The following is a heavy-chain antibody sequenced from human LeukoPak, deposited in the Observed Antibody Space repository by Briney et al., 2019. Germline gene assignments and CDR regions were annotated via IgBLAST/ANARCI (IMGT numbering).Heavy chain of an antibody. Sequence: PGGSLRLSCAASGFTVSSNYMSWVRQAPGKGLEWVSFIYSGGSTYYADSVKGRFTISRDNSKNTLYLQMNSLRAEDTAVYYCARDGIAVAATDYFDYWGQGTLVTVSS. CDR2: IYSGGST. D-gene: IGHD6-19*01. V-gene: IGHV3-66*01. J-gene: IGHJ4*02. CDR1: GFTVSSNY. CDR3: ARDGIAVAATDYFDY.